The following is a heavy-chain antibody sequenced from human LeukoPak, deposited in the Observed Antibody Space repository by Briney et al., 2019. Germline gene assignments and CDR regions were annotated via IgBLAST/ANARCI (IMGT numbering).Heavy chain of an antibody. CDR2: IRYDGSNK. J-gene: IGHJ4*02. CDR3: AKDHPQYCSSTSCYTQGFDY. Sequence: PGGSLRLSCAASGFTFSSYGMHWVRQAPGKGLEWVAFIRYDGSNKYYADSVKGRFTISRDNSKNTLYLQMNSLRAEDTAVYYCAKDHPQYCSSTSCYTQGFDYWGQGTLVTVSS. D-gene: IGHD2-2*02. V-gene: IGHV3-30*02. CDR1: GFTFSSYG.